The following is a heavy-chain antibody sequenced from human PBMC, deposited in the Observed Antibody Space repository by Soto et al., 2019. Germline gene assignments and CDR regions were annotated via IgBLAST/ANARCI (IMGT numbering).Heavy chain of an antibody. D-gene: IGHD6-6*01. J-gene: IGHJ6*02. CDR2: IYPGDSDT. CDR3: ARTRSFTLGFYYDGMDV. CDR1: GYSFASYW. Sequence: PGESLKISCQGSGYSFASYWIGWVRHMPGKDLEWMGIIYPGDSDTRYSPSFQGQVTISADKSLRTAYLQWTSLKASDTALYYCARTRSFTLGFYYDGMDVWGQGTTVTVSS. V-gene: IGHV5-51*01.